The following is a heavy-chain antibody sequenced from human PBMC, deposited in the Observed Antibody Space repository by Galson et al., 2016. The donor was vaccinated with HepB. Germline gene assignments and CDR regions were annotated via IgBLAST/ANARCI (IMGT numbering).Heavy chain of an antibody. D-gene: IGHD3-22*01. CDR2: ISGSGGST. V-gene: IGHV3-23*01. CDR3: AKGDYYDSSGYFPFDY. CDR1: GFMFKNYA. Sequence: SLRLSCAASGFMFKNYAMSWVRQAPGKGLEWVSAISGSGGSTYYADSVKGRFTISRDNSKNTLYLQMNSLRAEDTAVYYCAKGDYYDSSGYFPFDYWGQGTLVTVSS. J-gene: IGHJ4*02.